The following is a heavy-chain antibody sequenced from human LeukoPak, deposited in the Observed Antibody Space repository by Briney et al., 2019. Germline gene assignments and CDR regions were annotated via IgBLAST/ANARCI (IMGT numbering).Heavy chain of an antibody. CDR3: ANRYYDSSGGTGY. CDR2: MSGSGGST. Sequence: GGSLRLSCAASGFTFSSYAMSWVRQAPGKGLEWVSAMSGSGGSTYYADSVKGRFTISRDNSKNTLYLQMNSLRAEDTAVYYCANRYYDSSGGTGYWGQGTLVTVSS. V-gene: IGHV3-23*01. CDR1: GFTFSSYA. J-gene: IGHJ4*02. D-gene: IGHD3-22*01.